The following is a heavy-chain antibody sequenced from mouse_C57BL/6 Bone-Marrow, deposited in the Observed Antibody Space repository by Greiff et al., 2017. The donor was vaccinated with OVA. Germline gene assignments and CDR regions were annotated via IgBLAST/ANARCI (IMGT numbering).Heavy chain of an antibody. CDR2: IYPRSGNT. V-gene: IGHV1-81*01. CDR3: ASGDYDFDY. J-gene: IGHJ2*01. Sequence: VQLQQSGAELARPGASVKLSCKASGYTFTSYGISWVKQRTGQGLEWIGEIYPRSGNTYYNEKFKGKATLTVDKSSSTAYMQLSSLTSEDSAVYYCASGDYDFDYWGQGTTLTVSS. CDR1: GYTFTSYG. D-gene: IGHD2-4*01.